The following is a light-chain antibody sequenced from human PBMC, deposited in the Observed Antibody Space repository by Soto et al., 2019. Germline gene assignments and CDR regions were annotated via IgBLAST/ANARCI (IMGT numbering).Light chain of an antibody. Sequence: ALTQPRSVSGSPGQSVTISCTGTRTDVGGYNYVSWYQQHPGKAPKLIIYDVSQRPSGVPDRFSGSKSGNTASLTISGLQAEDEADYYCCSYAGSSLVVFGGGTKLTVL. CDR3: CSYAGSSLVV. CDR2: DVS. V-gene: IGLV2-11*01. J-gene: IGLJ2*01. CDR1: RTDVGGYNY.